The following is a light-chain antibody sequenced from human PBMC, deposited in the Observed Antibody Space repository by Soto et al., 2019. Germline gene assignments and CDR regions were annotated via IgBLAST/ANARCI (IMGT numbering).Light chain of an antibody. V-gene: IGLV1-44*01. CDR2: STD. CDR3: AAWEDTLNGYV. J-gene: IGLJ1*01. Sequence: DLNQPPSATGPPLRRLTISCSGSSSNIGSNTVNWYQQLPRTAHKLLIYSTDQRPSGVPDRVPASNSGTSASLAYSGHQFEDEADYYRAAWEDTLNGYVFASETKVTV. CDR1: SSNIGSNT.